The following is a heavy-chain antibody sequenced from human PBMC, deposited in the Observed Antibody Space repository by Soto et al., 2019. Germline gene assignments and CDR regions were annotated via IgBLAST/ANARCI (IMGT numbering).Heavy chain of an antibody. J-gene: IGHJ5*02. V-gene: IGHV4-34*01. CDR1: GGSFSGYY. CDR3: ARGRYYYDSSGYFLS. Sequence: SETLFLTCAVYGGSFSGYYWSWIRQPPGKGLEWIGEINHSGSTNYNPSLKSRVTISVDTSKNQFSLKLSSVTAADTAVYYCARGRYYYDSSGYFLSWGQGTLVTVSS. CDR2: INHSGST. D-gene: IGHD3-22*01.